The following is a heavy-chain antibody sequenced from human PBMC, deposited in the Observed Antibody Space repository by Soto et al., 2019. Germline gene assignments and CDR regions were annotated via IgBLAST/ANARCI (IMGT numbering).Heavy chain of an antibody. J-gene: IGHJ3*01. CDR2: IYYSGST. D-gene: IGHD3-9*01. V-gene: IGHV4-30-4*01. Sequence: SETLSLTCTVSGGSISSGDYYWGWIRHPPGKGLEWIGYIYYSGSTYYNPSLKSRVTISVDTSKNRFSLKLSSVTAADTAVYYCASLNFDILTGYYAFDLWGQGTMVTVSS. CDR1: GGSISSGDYY. CDR3: ASLNFDILTGYYAFDL.